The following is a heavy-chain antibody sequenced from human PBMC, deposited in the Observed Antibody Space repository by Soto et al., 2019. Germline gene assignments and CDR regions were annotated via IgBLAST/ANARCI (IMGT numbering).Heavy chain of an antibody. CDR3: ARDSVEMATVGDY. CDR1: GFTFSSYG. V-gene: IGHV3-30*03. Sequence: QVQLVESGGGVVQPGRSLRLSCAASGFTFSSYGMHWVRQAPGKGLEWVAVISYDGSNKYYADSVKGRFTISRDNSKNTLYLQMNSLRAEDTAVYYCARDSVEMATVGDYWGQGTLVTVSS. D-gene: IGHD4-4*01. CDR2: ISYDGSNK. J-gene: IGHJ4*02.